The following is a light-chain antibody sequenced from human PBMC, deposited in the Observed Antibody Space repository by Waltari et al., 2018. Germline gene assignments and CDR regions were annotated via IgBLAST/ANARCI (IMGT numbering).Light chain of an antibody. V-gene: IGKV3-11*01. CDR3: QQRTSWPAIT. CDR2: DAS. Sequence: EIVLTQSPATLSLSPGERATLSCRASQRVSRYLAWYQQKPGQALRLLIYDASNRATGIPARFSGSGAGTDFTLTISSLEPEDFAIDYCQQRTSWPAITFGQGTRLEIK. CDR1: QRVSRY. J-gene: IGKJ5*01.